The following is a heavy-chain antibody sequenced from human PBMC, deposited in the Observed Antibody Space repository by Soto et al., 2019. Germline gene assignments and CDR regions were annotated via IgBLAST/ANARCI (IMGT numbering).Heavy chain of an antibody. CDR2: TYYSGST. CDR3: ARHTPAISISDH. J-gene: IGHJ4*02. D-gene: IGHD2-15*01. CDR1: GGSISSSSYY. Sequence: QLQLQESGPGLVKPSETLSLTCTVSGGSISSSSYYWGWIRQPPGKGLEWIGSTYYSGSTYYNPSLKSGVTISVDTSKNQFSLKLSSVTAADTAVYYCARHTPAISISDHWGQGTLVTVSS. V-gene: IGHV4-39*01.